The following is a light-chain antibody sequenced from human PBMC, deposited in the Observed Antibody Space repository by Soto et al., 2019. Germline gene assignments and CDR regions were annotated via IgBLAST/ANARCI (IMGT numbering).Light chain of an antibody. V-gene: IGKV1-9*01. CDR1: QGISSY. Sequence: DIQLTQSPSFLSASVGDRVTITCRASQGISSYLAWYQQKPGKAPKLLIYAASTLQSGVPSRFSGSGSGTEFTLTISSLQPADFATYYCQQLNSYPSITFGQGTRLEIK. J-gene: IGKJ5*01. CDR2: AAS. CDR3: QQLNSYPSIT.